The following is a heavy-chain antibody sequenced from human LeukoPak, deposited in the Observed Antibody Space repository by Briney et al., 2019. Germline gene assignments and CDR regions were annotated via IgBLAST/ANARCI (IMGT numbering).Heavy chain of an antibody. CDR1: GGSFSGYH. CDR2: INHSGST. Sequence: SETLSLTCAVYGGSFSGYHWSWIRQPPGKGLEWIGEINHSGSTNYNPSLKSRVTISVDTSKNQFSLKLSSVTAADTAVYYCARSHWGPYGSRIANWFDPWGQGTLVTVSS. D-gene: IGHD6-13*01. V-gene: IGHV4-34*01. J-gene: IGHJ5*02. CDR3: ARSHWGPYGSRIANWFDP.